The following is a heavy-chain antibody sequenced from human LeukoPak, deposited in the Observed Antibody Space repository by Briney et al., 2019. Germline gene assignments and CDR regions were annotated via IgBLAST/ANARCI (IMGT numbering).Heavy chain of an antibody. CDR2: FYDSGNT. CDR3: AGGRQWLAFDS. Sequence: SETLSLTCTVSGGSISSYYWSWIRQPPGKGLEWIGCFYDSGNTNYNPSLKSRVTVSVDTSKNQFSLKLTSVTAGGAAVYYCAGGRQWLAFDSWGQGTLVTVS. V-gene: IGHV4-4*09. D-gene: IGHD6-19*01. CDR1: GGSISSYY. J-gene: IGHJ4*02.